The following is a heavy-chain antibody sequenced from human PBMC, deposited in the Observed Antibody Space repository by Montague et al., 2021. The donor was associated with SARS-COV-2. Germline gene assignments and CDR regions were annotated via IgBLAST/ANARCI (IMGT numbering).Heavy chain of an antibody. D-gene: IGHD6-6*01. CDR1: GGSITGFS. CDR2: VTTSGTT. CDR3: ARTPTRPLSLDS. Sequence: SETLSLTCAVSGGSITGFSWSWVRQPAGKGLEWIGRVTTSGTTNYSPSPRSRVTMSVDTSKNQFSLNLNSVTAADTAIYYCARTPTRPLSLDSWGQGTLVTASS. V-gene: IGHV4-4*07. J-gene: IGHJ4*02.